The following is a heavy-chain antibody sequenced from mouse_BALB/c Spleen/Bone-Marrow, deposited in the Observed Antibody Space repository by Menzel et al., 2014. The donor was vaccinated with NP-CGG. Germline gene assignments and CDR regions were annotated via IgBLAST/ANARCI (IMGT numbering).Heavy chain of an antibody. D-gene: IGHD2-1*01. J-gene: IGHJ4*01. V-gene: IGHV1S56*01. CDR3: ARWGNYWDYAMDY. CDR2: IYPGNVNT. CDR1: GHTFTSYY. Sequence: VQLQQSGPELVKPGASVRISCKASGHTFTSYYIHWVKQRPGQGLEWIGWIYPGNVNTKYNEKFKGKATLTADKSSSTAYMQLSSLTSEDSAVYFCARWGNYWDYAMDYWGQGTSVTVSS.